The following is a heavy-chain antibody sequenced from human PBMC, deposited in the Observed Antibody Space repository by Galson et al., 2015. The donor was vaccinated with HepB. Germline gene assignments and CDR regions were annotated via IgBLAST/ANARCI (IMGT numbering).Heavy chain of an antibody. CDR1: GFTFSDYW. D-gene: IGHD6-13*01. CDR2: INSDGTYI. Sequence: SLRLSCAASGFTFSDYWMHWVRHAPGKGLVWVLRINSDGTYITYADSVKGRFTISRDNAKNTLYLQMNSPRAEDTALYYCARTRGAAAGIFDYWGQGSLVTVSS. CDR3: ARTRGAAAGIFDY. V-gene: IGHV3-74*01. J-gene: IGHJ4*02.